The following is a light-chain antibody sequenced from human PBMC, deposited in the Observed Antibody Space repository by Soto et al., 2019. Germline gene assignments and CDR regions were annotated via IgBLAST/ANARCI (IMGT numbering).Light chain of an antibody. CDR1: SSDVGGYNY. V-gene: IGLV2-8*01. J-gene: IGLJ2*01. CDR3: SSYAGSNNFDVV. Sequence: ALTQPPSASGSPGQSVTISCTGTSSDVGGYNYVSWYQQHPGKAPKLMIYEVSKRPSGVPDRFSGSKSGNTASLTVSGLQAEDEADYYCSSYAGSNNFDVVFGGGTKLTVL. CDR2: EVS.